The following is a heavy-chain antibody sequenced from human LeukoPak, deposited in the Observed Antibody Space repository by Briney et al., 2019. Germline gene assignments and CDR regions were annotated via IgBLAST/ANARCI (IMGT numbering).Heavy chain of an antibody. CDR2: IYTTGRT. Sequence: PSETLTLTCTVSGGSINSGSFFWTWIRQPAGQPAGKGLEWIGRIYTTGRTTYNPSLESRVTISADMSKNQFSLQLTSVTAADTAVYYCARAYYWVDSWGQGVLLCVSS. V-gene: IGHV4-61*02. J-gene: IGHJ5*01. D-gene: IGHD2-21*01. CDR1: GGSINSGSFF. CDR3: ARAYYWVDS.